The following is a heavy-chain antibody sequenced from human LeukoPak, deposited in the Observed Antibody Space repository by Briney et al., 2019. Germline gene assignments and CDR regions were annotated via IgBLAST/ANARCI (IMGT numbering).Heavy chain of an antibody. CDR3: TRGRGYCSGGSCYGYY. CDR2: IRSKAYGGTT. CDR1: GFTFSSYS. Sequence: PGGSLRLSCAASGFTFSSYSMNWVRQAPGKGLEWVGFIRSKAYGGTTEYAASVKGRFTISRDDSKSIAYLQMNSLKTEDTAVYYCTRGRGYCSGGSCYGYYWGQGTLVTVSS. V-gene: IGHV3-49*04. J-gene: IGHJ4*02. D-gene: IGHD2-15*01.